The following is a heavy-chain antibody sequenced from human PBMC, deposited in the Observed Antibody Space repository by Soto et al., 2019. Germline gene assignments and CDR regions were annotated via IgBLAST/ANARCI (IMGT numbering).Heavy chain of an antibody. CDR1: GGSISSADYY. Sequence: SETLSLTCSVSGGSISSADYYWSWIRQTPGKGLEWIGHIFYSGTTYYNPSLKSRLTISVDTSKNHFSLRLTSVTAADTAVYYCARDLWVEPELYYYGMDVWGQGTTVTVSS. J-gene: IGHJ6*02. CDR3: ARDLWVEPELYYYGMDV. V-gene: IGHV4-30-4*01. D-gene: IGHD1-1*01. CDR2: IFYSGTT.